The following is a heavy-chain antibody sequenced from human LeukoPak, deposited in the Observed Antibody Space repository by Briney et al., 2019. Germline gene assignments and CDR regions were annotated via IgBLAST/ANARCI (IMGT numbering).Heavy chain of an antibody. CDR2: ITDRGGDT. D-gene: IGHD1-26*01. Sequence: GGSLRLSCAASGFTFSNYAMTWVRQAPGKGLEGVSSITDRGGDTYYADSVKGRFTISRDNSKNTLYLQMNSLRAEDTAVYYCAKGKRGNYDYWGQGTLVTVSS. CDR1: GFTFSNYA. V-gene: IGHV3-23*01. CDR3: AKGKRGNYDY. J-gene: IGHJ4*02.